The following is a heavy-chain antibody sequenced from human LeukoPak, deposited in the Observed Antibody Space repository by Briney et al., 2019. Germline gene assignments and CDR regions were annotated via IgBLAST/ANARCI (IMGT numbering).Heavy chain of an antibody. J-gene: IGHJ4*02. V-gene: IGHV1-18*04. CDR3: ARDQIVATIKTADETNFDY. CDR1: GYTFTSYG. CDR2: ISAYNGNT. D-gene: IGHD5-12*01. Sequence: ASVKVSCKASGYTFTSYGISWVRQAPGQGLEWMGWISAYNGNTNYAQKLQGRVTMTTDTSTSTAYMELRSLRSDDTAMYYCARDQIVATIKTADETNFDYWGQGTLVTVSS.